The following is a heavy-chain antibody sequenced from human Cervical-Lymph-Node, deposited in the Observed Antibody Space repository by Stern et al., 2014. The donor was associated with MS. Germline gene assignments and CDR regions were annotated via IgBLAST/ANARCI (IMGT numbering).Heavy chain of an antibody. Sequence: VQLEESGPEVKKPGESLRISCKASGYSFPVFWIGWVRQMSGRGLEWMGIIYPGDAETRYSPSFQGQVTMSVDLSTTTAYLQWRSLKASDTAIYYCARRDMSTTRYFDSWGQGTLVTVPS. V-gene: IGHV5-51*01. CDR2: IYPGDAET. J-gene: IGHJ4*02. D-gene: IGHD5-24*01. CDR1: GYSFPVFW. CDR3: ARRDMSTTRYFDS.